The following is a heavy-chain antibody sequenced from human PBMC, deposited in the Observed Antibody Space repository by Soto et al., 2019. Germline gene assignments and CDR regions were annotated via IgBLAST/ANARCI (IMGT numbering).Heavy chain of an antibody. D-gene: IGHD3-16*01. CDR2: IDWNGGRT. J-gene: IGHJ3*02. Sequence: EVQLVEAGGGVVRPGGSLRLSCVASGFTIEDYDLSWVRQAPGKGLEWVSGIDWNGGRTGYADSVKGRFTISRDNAKNXXXXQLNNLRAEXXALYYCARGEGGLAFDIWGQGTMVTVSS. V-gene: IGHV3-20*04. CDR1: GFTIEDYD. CDR3: ARGEGGLAFDI.